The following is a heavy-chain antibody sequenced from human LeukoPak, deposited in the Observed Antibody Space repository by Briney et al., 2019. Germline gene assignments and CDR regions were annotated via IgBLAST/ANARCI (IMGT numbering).Heavy chain of an antibody. Sequence: GGSLRLSCAASGFTFSSYAMHWVRQAPGKGLEWVAVISYDGSNKYYADSVKGRFTISRDNSKNTLYLQMNSLRAEDTAVYYCAKDSVAGFDYWGQGTLVTVSS. V-gene: IGHV3-30-3*01. CDR3: AKDSVAGFDY. CDR1: GFTFSSYA. J-gene: IGHJ4*02. CDR2: ISYDGSNK. D-gene: IGHD6-19*01.